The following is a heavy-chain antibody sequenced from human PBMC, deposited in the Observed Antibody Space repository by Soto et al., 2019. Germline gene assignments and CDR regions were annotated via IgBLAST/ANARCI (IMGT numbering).Heavy chain of an antibody. D-gene: IGHD3-22*01. CDR2: RSYRGSN. V-gene: IGHV4-59*01. CDR1: AGSITTSY. J-gene: IGHJ5*02. Sequence: LSLTCTVSAGSITTSYWSWIRQPLGKALEWIGYRSYRGSNNYNPSRKSRLTITIHTYKSQISLKVTSMTTADTAVYYCASSGIVGREVNTWFDPWGQGTLGTVSS. CDR3: ASSGIVGREVNTWFDP.